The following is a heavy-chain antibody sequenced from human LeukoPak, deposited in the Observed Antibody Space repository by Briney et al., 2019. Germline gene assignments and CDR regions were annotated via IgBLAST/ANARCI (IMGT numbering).Heavy chain of an antibody. D-gene: IGHD3-10*01. V-gene: IGHV1-2*02. Sequence: ASVKVSCKASGYIFTSCGIGWVRQAPGQGLEWMGWINPSSGDTNFAQKFQGRVTMTSDTSISTAHMGLSSLRSDDTAMYYCARALGYGSGSYSQPLNWFDPWGQGTLVTVSS. CDR3: ARALGYGSGSYSQPLNWFDP. CDR2: INPSSGDT. CDR1: GYIFTSCG. J-gene: IGHJ5*02.